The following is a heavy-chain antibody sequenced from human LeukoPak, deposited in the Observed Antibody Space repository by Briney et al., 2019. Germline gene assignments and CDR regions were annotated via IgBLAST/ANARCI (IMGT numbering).Heavy chain of an antibody. CDR1: GFTFSDSW. CDR3: ARLNTYYYYMDV. Sequence: GGSLRLSCAASGFTFSDSWMHWVRQAPGRGLVWVSLINSDGSSTKYADSVKGRFNISRDNAKNTLYLQMNSLRAEDTAVYYCARLNTYYYYMDVWGKGTTVTISS. CDR2: INSDGSST. V-gene: IGHV3-74*03. J-gene: IGHJ6*03.